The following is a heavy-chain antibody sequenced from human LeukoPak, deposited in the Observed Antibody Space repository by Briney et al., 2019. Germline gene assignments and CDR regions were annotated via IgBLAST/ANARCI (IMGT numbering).Heavy chain of an antibody. J-gene: IGHJ6*02. CDR1: GFTFSSYG. D-gene: IGHD6-6*01. CDR2: IWYDGSNK. Sequence: PGGSLRLSCAASGFTFSSYGMHWVRQAPGKGLEWVAVIWYDGSNKYYADSVKGRFTISRDNSKNTLYLQMNSLRAEDTAVYYCARDEYSSSQDDYYYGMDVWGQGTTVTVSS. V-gene: IGHV3-33*01. CDR3: ARDEYSSSQDDYYYGMDV.